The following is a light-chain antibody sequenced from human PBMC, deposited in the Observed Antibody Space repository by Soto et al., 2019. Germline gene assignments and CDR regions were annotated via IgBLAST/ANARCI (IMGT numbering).Light chain of an antibody. CDR3: AAWDDSLSGQV. V-gene: IGLV1-47*01. Sequence: QSVLTQPPSASGTPGQRVTISCSGSSSNIGSNYVYWYQQLPGTAPKLLIYRNNQRPSGIPDRFSGSKSGTSASLAISGLRSEDEADYYCAAWDDSLSGQVFGTGTTLTVL. CDR1: SSNIGSNY. CDR2: RNN. J-gene: IGLJ1*01.